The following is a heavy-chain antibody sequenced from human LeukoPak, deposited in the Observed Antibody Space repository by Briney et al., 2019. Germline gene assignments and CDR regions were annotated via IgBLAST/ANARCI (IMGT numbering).Heavy chain of an antibody. CDR3: ARGKLSYYYGSGSYYRQNPYLDY. J-gene: IGHJ4*02. V-gene: IGHV4-34*01. Sequence: PSETLSLTCAVYGGSFSGYDWSWIRQPPGKGLEWIGEINHSGSTNYNPSLKSRVTISVDTSKNQFSLKLSSVTAADTAVYYCARGKLSYYYGSGSYYRQNPYLDYWGQGTLVTVSS. D-gene: IGHD3-10*01. CDR2: INHSGST. CDR1: GGSFSGYD.